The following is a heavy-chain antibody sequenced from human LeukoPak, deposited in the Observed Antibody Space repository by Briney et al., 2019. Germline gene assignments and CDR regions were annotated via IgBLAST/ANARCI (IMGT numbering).Heavy chain of an antibody. CDR3: ARGGALGSRYYYYYYMDV. J-gene: IGHJ6*03. CDR1: GDSVSSNSAA. D-gene: IGHD1-26*01. Sequence: SQTLSLTCAISGDSVSSNSAAWNWIRQSPSRGLEWLGRTYYRSKWYNDYAVSVKSRITINPDTSKNQFSLQLNSVTPEDTAVYYCARGGALGSRYYYYYYMDVWGKGTTVTVSS. CDR2: TYYRSKWYN. V-gene: IGHV6-1*01.